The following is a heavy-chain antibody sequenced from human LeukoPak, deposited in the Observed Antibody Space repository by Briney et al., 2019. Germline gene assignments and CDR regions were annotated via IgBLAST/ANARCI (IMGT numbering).Heavy chain of an antibody. V-gene: IGHV3-23*01. Sequence: GGSLRLSCAASGFTFSNYAMSWVRQAPGKGLQWVSTISDSGGRTNYVDSVQGRFTISRDNSKNTLYLQMNNLRAEDTAVYYCAKGRRAPLVGTTTKSWLDYWGQGTLVTVSS. CDR1: GFTFSNYA. CDR2: ISDSGGRT. CDR3: AKGRRAPLVGTTTKSWLDY. J-gene: IGHJ4*02. D-gene: IGHD1-26*01.